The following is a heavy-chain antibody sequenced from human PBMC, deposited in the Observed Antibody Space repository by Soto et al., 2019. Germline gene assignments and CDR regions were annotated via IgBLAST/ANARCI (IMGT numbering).Heavy chain of an antibody. Sequence: GSLRLSCVASGXVFTRSTMNWVRQAPGKGLEWVSSITSASDYIFYADSVKGRFTISRDNAKNSLYLQMNSLRAEDTAVYYCARVGTGSSTPLDIWGQGTMGTVSS. CDR1: GXVFTRST. J-gene: IGHJ3*02. D-gene: IGHD3-9*01. CDR3: ARVGTGSSTPLDI. V-gene: IGHV3-21*01. CDR2: ITSASDYI.